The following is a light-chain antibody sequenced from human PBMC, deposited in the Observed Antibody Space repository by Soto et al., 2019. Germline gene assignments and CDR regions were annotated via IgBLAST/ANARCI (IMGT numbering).Light chain of an antibody. V-gene: IGLV2-14*01. CDR2: DVS. Sequence: QSLLTQPASVSGSPGQSITISCTGTSSDIGDYNYVSWYQQRPGKAPKLMIYDVSNRPSGVSNRFSGSKAGSTASLTISGLQAEDEADYYCSSYASSSTIYVFGTGTKLTVL. J-gene: IGLJ1*01. CDR1: SSDIGDYNY. CDR3: SSYASSSTIYV.